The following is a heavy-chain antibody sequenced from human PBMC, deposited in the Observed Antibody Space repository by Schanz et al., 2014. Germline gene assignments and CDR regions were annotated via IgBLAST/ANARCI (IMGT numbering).Heavy chain of an antibody. D-gene: IGHD6-13*01. CDR3: ARDGHSSIWDSYYFYGLDV. CDR1: GHPFTAYY. CDR2: INPNSGDT. V-gene: IGHV1-2*04. Sequence: QVQLVQSGSELKKPGASVKVSCKASGHPFTAYYMHWVRQAPGQGLEWMGRINPNSGDTNYAENFQGWVTMTRDTSASTVYRELSRLTSADTALYYWARDGHSSIWDSYYFYGLDVWGQGTTVTVSS. J-gene: IGHJ6*02.